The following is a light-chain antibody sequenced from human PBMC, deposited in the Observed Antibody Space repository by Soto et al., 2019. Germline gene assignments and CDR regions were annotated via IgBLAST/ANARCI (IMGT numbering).Light chain of an antibody. CDR1: SSDVGGYNY. V-gene: IGLV2-11*01. Sequence: QSALTQPRSVSGSPGQSVTISCTGTSSDVGGYNYVSWYQQHPGKAPKLMIYDVSKRPSGVPDRFSGSKSGNTASLTSSGLQAEDEADYYCCSYAGSPYVVFGGGTKLTVL. CDR3: CSYAGSPYVV. J-gene: IGLJ2*01. CDR2: DVS.